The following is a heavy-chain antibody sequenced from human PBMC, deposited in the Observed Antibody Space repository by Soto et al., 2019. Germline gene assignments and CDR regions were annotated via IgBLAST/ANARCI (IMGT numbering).Heavy chain of an antibody. Sequence: QLQLQESGSGLVKPSQTLSLTCAVSGGSISSGGYSWSWIRQPPGKGLEWIGYIYHSGSTYYNPSLKIRGTISVGRSKKQFYLKLISMTAADIAVYYCARAMTTVTTLDYWGQGTLVTVSS. J-gene: IGHJ4*02. CDR3: ARAMTTVTTLDY. CDR1: GGSISSGGYS. CDR2: IYHSGST. V-gene: IGHV4-30-2*01. D-gene: IGHD4-17*01.